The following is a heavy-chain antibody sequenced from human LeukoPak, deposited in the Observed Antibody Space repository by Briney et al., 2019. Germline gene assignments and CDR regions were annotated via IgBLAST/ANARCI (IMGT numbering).Heavy chain of an antibody. CDR3: AVAPGDY. CDR1: GYTFTGYY. V-gene: IGHV1-2*02. CDR2: INPNTGDT. D-gene: IGHD2-21*01. Sequence: GASVKVSCKASGYTFTGYYMHWVRQAPGQGLEWMGWINPNTGDTHYAQKFQGRVTLTRDTSVTTVYMELSRLTSDDPAIFYCAVAPGDYWGQGILVTASS. J-gene: IGHJ4*02.